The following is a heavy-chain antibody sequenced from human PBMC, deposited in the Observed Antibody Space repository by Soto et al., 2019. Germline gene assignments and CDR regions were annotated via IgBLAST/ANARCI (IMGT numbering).Heavy chain of an antibody. D-gene: IGHD2-21*02. CDR1: GFTFSAYG. CDR3: ARVCGGDCGNAFDV. V-gene: IGHV3-33*05. Sequence: QVQLVESGGGVVQPGRSLRLSCAASGFTFSAYGIHWVRRAPGKGLEWVATISFDSRDKLYVDSMNGRLTISRENSRNTMYLQMDSLRAEDTAVYHCARVCGGDCGNAFDVWAKGQWSPSLQ. CDR2: ISFDSRDK. J-gene: IGHJ3*01.